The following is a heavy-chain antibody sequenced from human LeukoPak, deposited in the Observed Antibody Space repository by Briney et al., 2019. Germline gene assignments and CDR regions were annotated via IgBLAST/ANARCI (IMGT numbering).Heavy chain of an antibody. J-gene: IGHJ4*02. D-gene: IGHD3-3*01. V-gene: IGHV4-30-2*01. CDR3: AREYREVEVVTNTVAY. CDR2: IYHSGST. CDR1: GGSISSGGYY. Sequence: SETLSLTCTVSGGSISSGGYYWSWIRQPPGKGLEWIGYIYHSGSTYYNPSLKSRVTISVDRSKNQFSLKLSSVTAADTAVYYCAREYREVEVVTNTVAYWGQGTLVTVSS.